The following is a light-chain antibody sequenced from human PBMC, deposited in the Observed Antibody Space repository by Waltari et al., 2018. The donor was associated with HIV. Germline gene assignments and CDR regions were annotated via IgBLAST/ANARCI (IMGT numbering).Light chain of an antibody. CDR3: QQYSTHYG. V-gene: IGKV1-5*03. J-gene: IGKJ2*03. CDR2: MTS. Sequence: IQMTQSPSNLSASVGDAVILTCRASQNIDNWLAWYQHRPGRAPKLLMSMTSVLESGVPSRFSGSGKGTTFTLTISSLQPDDFGTYYCQQYSTHYGFGQGTRVE. CDR1: QNIDNW.